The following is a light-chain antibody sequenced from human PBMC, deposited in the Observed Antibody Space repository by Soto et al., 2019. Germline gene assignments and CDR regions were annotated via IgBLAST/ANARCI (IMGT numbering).Light chain of an antibody. V-gene: IGKV4-1*01. Sequence: DIVMTQSPDSLAVSLGERATINCKCSQNVLYSSNSKYYLAWYQQKPGQPPKLLISWASTRESGVPDRFSGSGSGTDFALTISSLQAEDVAVYYCQQYYSTPDTFGGGTKVEIK. CDR3: QQYYSTPDT. J-gene: IGKJ4*01. CDR2: WAS. CDR1: QNVLYSSNSKYY.